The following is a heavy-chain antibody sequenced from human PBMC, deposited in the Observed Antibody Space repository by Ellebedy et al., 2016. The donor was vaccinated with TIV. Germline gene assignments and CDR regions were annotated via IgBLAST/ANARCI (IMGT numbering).Heavy chain of an antibody. V-gene: IGHV3-23*01. CDR1: GFPFSIYW. CDR3: ARWSDDAYDI. CDR2: TSASGGST. Sequence: GGSLRLSXVASGFPFSIYWMTWVRQDPGKGLEWVSSTSASGGSTYYADSVKGRFTISRDNSRNALYLQMNSLRADDTAIYYCARWSDDAYDIWGQGTMVTVSS. J-gene: IGHJ3*02.